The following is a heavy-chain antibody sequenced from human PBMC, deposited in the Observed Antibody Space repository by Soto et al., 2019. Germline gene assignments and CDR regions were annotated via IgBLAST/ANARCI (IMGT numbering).Heavy chain of an antibody. D-gene: IGHD6-19*01. CDR1: GFTFGNYA. Sequence: GGSLRLSCEASGFTFGNYAMSWVRQAPGKGLEWVSAIAASGATTYYADSVKGRLTVSRDNSKNTLYLQMNSLRAEDTAVYYCAKDRGGSGWRFDYWGQGTLVTVSS. CDR3: AKDRGGSGWRFDY. V-gene: IGHV3-23*01. CDR2: IAASGATT. J-gene: IGHJ4*02.